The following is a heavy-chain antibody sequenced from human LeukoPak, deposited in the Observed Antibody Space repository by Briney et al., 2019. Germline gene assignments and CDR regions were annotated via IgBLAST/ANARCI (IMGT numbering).Heavy chain of an antibody. J-gene: IGHJ4*02. CDR3: AKDHESDGYPCLDH. D-gene: IGHD3-22*01. Sequence: PGGSLRLSCAASGFTFSRLAMTWVRQAPGKGLEWVPTISARGPYYADAVRGRFTISRDNSRNTLSLQMDSLRAEDTAVYYCAKDHESDGYPCLDHWGLGTLVTVSS. CDR2: ISARGP. CDR1: GFTFSRLA. V-gene: IGHV3-23*01.